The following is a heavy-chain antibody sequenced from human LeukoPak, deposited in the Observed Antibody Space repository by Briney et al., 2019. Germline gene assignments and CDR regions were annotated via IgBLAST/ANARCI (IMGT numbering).Heavy chain of an antibody. CDR3: ARSYYDFWSGYPNFDS. V-gene: IGHV1-18*01. J-gene: IGHJ4*02. CDR1: GYTFTNYA. D-gene: IGHD3-3*01. Sequence: ASVKVSCKASGYTFTNYAITWVRQAPGQGLEWMGWISAANAQTNYAQKLQDRVIMTTDTSTTTAYTELRSLRSDDTAVYYCARSYYDFWSGYPNFDSWGQGTLVTVSS. CDR2: ISAANAQT.